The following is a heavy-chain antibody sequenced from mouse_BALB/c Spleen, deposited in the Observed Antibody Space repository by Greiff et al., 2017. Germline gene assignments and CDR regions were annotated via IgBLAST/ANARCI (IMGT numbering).Heavy chain of an antibody. Sequence: VKLMESGAELVRPGTSVKVSCKASGYAFTNYLIEWVKQRPGQGLEWIGGINPRSGGTNYNEKFKGKATLTADKSSSTAYMQLSSLTSDDSAVYFCARGFITTATNYFDYWGQGTTLTVSS. D-gene: IGHD1-2*01. CDR1: GYAFTNYL. V-gene: IGHV1-54*01. CDR2: INPRSGGT. CDR3: ARGFITTATNYFDY. J-gene: IGHJ2*01.